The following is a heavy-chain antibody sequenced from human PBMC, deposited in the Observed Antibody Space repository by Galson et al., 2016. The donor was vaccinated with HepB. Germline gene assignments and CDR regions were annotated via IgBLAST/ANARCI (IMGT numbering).Heavy chain of an antibody. V-gene: IGHV3-23*01. D-gene: IGHD2/OR15-2a*01. J-gene: IGHJ4*02. CDR2: IGPDGTRA. CDR3: AKDRGGRVYFYVMDV. CDR1: GFAFGTYA. Sequence: SLRLSCAASGFAFGTYAMSWVRQAPGKGLEWVAGIGPDGTRAHYADSVKGRFTISRDNFKNPLSLQINNLGGEDTAVYYCAKDRGGRVYFYVMDVWGQGTLVTVSS.